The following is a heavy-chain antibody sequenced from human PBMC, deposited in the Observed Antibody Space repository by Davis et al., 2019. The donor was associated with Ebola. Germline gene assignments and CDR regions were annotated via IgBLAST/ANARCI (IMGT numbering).Heavy chain of an antibody. CDR2: ITSKANSYAT. CDR1: GFTFSGSA. D-gene: IGHD4-11*01. Sequence: GESLKISCAASGFTFSGSAMHWVRQASGKGLEWVGRITSKANSYATAYAASVKGSFTISRDDSKNTAYLQMNSLKTEDTAVYYCTTTTTASDYWGQGTLVTVSS. CDR3: TTTTTASDY. J-gene: IGHJ4*02. V-gene: IGHV3-73*01.